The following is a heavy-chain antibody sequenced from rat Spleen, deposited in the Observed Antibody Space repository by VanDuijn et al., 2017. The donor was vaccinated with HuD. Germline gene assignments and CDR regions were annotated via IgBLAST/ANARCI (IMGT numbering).Heavy chain of an antibody. CDR1: GFSLTSNG. J-gene: IGHJ3*01. Sequence: QVHLKESGPGLVQSSQTLSLTCTVSGFSLTSNGVSWVRQPPGEGLEWIAAISSGGNTYYNSALKSRLSISRETSKSQVFLKMNSLQTEDTATYFCTRESLPGYNSHWFVYWGQGTLVTVSS. V-gene: IGHV2S12*01. CDR3: TRESLPGYNSHWFVY. D-gene: IGHD1-4*01. CDR2: ISSGGNT.